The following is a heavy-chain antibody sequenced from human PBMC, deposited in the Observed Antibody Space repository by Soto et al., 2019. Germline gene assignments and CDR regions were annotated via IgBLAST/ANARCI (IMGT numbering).Heavy chain of an antibody. J-gene: IGHJ4*02. CDR2: ISAYNGNT. V-gene: IGHV1-18*01. D-gene: IGHD2-2*01. CDR3: ARSPAYCSSTSCHPRYYFDY. Sequence: QVPLVQSGAEVKKPGASVKVSCKASGYTFTSYGISWVRQAPGQGLEWMGWISAYNGNTNYAQKLQGRVTMTTDTSTSTAYMELRSLRSDDTAVYYCARSPAYCSSTSCHPRYYFDYWGQGTLVTVSS. CDR1: GYTFTSYG.